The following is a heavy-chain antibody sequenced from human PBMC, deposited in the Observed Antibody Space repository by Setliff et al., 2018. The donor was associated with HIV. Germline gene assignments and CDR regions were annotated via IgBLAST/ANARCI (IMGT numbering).Heavy chain of an antibody. Sequence: GGSLRLSCVGSGFTVSGNYLSWVRQAPGKGLEWVSGAYADGSTFYTDSVKGRFTISTNSSTNTLYLQMNGLRAEDTAGYYCARVHLTTNAVYGVVSNWFDPWGQGALVTVSS. CDR3: ARVHLTTNAVYGVVSNWFDP. CDR2: AYADGST. J-gene: IGHJ5*02. D-gene: IGHD3-3*01. V-gene: IGHV3-66*02. CDR1: GFTVSGNY.